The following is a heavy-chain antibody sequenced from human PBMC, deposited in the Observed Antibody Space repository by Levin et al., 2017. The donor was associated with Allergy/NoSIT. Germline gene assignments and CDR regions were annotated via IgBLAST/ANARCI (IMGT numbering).Heavy chain of an antibody. V-gene: IGHV3-13*04. CDR3: ARVGLLWFGELSPRSYWYFDR. CDR2: IGTAGDT. J-gene: IGHJ2*01. Sequence: GESLKISCAASGFTFSSYDMHWVRQATGKGLEWVSAIGTAGDTYYPGSVKGRFTISRENAKNSLYLQMNSLRAGDTAVYYCARVGLLWFGELSPRSYWYFDRWGRGTLVTVSS. CDR1: GFTFSSYD. D-gene: IGHD3-10*01.